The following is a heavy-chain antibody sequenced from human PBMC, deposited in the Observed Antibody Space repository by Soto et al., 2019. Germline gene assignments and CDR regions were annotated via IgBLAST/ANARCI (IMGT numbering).Heavy chain of an antibody. CDR3: ARGNYYDRSGYRYYFDY. CDR2: ISNGGNTI. Sequence: GGSLRLSCAASRFTFSSYSMNWVRQAPGKGLEWVSYISNGGNTIYYADSVKGRFTISRDNAKNSLYLRMNGLRDEDTAVYYCARGNYYDRSGYRYYFDYWGQGTLVTVSS. D-gene: IGHD3-22*01. V-gene: IGHV3-48*02. J-gene: IGHJ4*02. CDR1: RFTFSSYS.